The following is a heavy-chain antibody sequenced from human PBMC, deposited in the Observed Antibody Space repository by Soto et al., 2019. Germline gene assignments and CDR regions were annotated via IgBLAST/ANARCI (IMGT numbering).Heavy chain of an antibody. J-gene: IGHJ4*02. D-gene: IGHD2-8*01. Sequence: GGSLRLSCAASGFTFSNAWMSWVRQAPGKGLEWVGRIKSKTDGGTTDYAAPVKGRFTISRDDSKNTLYLQMNSLKTEDTAVYYCEVRYCTNGVCYTDYWGQGTLVTVSS. CDR2: IKSKTDGGTT. V-gene: IGHV3-15*01. CDR3: EVRYCTNGVCYTDY. CDR1: GFTFSNAW.